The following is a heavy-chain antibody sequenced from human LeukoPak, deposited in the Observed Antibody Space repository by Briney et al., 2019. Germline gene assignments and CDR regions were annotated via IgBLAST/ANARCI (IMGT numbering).Heavy chain of an antibody. J-gene: IGHJ4*02. D-gene: IGHD3-10*01. CDR1: GYTFTGYY. Sequence: GASVKVSCKASGYTFTGYYMHWVRQAPGQGLEWMGWINPNSGGTNYAQKFQGRVTMTRDTSISTAYMELSRLRSDDTAVYYCARGLYYGSGSYQIDYWGQGTLVTVSS. CDR3: ARGLYYGSGSYQIDY. CDR2: INPNSGGT. V-gene: IGHV1-2*02.